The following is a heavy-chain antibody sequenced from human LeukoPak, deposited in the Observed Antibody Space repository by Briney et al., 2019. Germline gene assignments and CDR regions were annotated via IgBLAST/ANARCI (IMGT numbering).Heavy chain of an antibody. D-gene: IGHD3-22*01. J-gene: IGHJ3*02. CDR2: IYSGGST. CDR3: ARDPYDSSGFNDAFHI. Sequence: GGSLRLSCAASGFTVSSNYMSWVRQAPGKGLEWVSVIYSGGSTYYADSVKGRFTISRDNSKNTLYLQMNSLRAEDTAVYYCARDPYDSSGFNDAFHIWGQGTMVTVSS. V-gene: IGHV3-66*02. CDR1: GFTVSSNY.